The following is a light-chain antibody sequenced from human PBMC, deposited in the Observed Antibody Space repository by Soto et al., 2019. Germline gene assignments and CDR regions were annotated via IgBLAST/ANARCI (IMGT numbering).Light chain of an antibody. V-gene: IGLV1-40*01. CDR1: SSNIGAGYD. CDR2: GNN. CDR3: QSYASSLSANFV. J-gene: IGLJ1*01. Sequence: VLTPPPSVSGAPGQRVTISCTGSSSNIGAGYDVHWYQQLPGKAPKLLIYGNNNRPSGVPDRFSGSKSGTSASLAITGLRADDEADYYCQSYASSLSANFVFGTGTKVTVL.